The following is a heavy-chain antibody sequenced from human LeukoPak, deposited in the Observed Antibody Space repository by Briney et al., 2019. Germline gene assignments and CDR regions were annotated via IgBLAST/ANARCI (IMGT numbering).Heavy chain of an antibody. J-gene: IGHJ5*02. CDR3: ARGVTGSGSYYNRGFDP. V-gene: IGHV4-59*01. CDR2: IYYSGST. CDR1: GGSISSYY. Sequence: SETLSLTCTVSGGSISSYYWSWIRQPPGKGLEWIGYIYYSGSTNYNPSLKSRVTISVDTSKNQFSLKLSSVTAADTAVYYCARGVTGSGSYYNRGFDPWGQGTLVTVSS. D-gene: IGHD3-10*01.